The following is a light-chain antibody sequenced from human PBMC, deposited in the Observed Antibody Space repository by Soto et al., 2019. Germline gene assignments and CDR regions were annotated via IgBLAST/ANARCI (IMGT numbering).Light chain of an antibody. V-gene: IGLV2-14*01. J-gene: IGLJ1*01. CDR1: IRDIAASNF. CDR3: SSYTANSVTLYV. Sequence: QSVLSQPSSVPGSPGQSITISCTGTIRDIAASNFVSWYQQRPGKAPKVMIYEVSNRPSGVSNRFSGSKSGNTDSLTISGLQAEDQVDYYCSSYTANSVTLYVFGTGTKVTVL. CDR2: EVS.